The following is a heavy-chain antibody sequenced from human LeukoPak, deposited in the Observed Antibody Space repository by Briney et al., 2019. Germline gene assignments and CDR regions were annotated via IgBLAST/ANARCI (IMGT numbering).Heavy chain of an antibody. CDR3: ARRGVAVAGTEDAFDI. D-gene: IGHD6-19*01. J-gene: IGHJ3*02. CDR2: IIPILGTA. V-gene: IGHV1-69*11. Sequence: GASVKVSCKASGGTFSSYAISWVRQAPGQGLEWMGRIIPILGTANYAQKFQGRVTITTDESTSTAYMELSSLRPEDTAVYYCARRGVAVAGTEDAFDIWGQGTMVTVSS. CDR1: GGTFSSYA.